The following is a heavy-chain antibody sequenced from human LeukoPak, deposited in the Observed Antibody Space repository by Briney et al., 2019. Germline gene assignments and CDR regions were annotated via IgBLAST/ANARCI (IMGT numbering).Heavy chain of an antibody. Sequence: GGSLRLSCAASGFTFSSYGMHWVRQAPGKGLEWVANIKQDGSGKYYVDSVKGRFTISRDNAKNSLYLQMNTLRPEDTAVYYCARERQNKDFWSGGDYWGQGTLVTVSS. CDR1: GFTFSSYG. D-gene: IGHD3-3*01. J-gene: IGHJ4*02. CDR3: ARERQNKDFWSGGDY. V-gene: IGHV3-7*01. CDR2: IKQDGSGK.